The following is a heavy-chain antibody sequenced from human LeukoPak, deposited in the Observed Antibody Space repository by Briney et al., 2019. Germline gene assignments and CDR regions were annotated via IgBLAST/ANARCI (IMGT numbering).Heavy chain of an antibody. CDR3: ARLPVCSSTSCATPVEYFQH. CDR1: GGTFSSYA. J-gene: IGHJ1*01. D-gene: IGHD2-2*01. CDR2: IIPIFGTA. V-gene: IGHV1-69*05. Sequence: GASVKVSCKASGGTFSSYAISWVRQAPGQGLEWMGGIIPIFGTANYAQKFQGRVTITTDESTSTAYMELSSLRSEDTAVYYCARLPVCSSTSCATPVEYFQHWGQGILVTVSS.